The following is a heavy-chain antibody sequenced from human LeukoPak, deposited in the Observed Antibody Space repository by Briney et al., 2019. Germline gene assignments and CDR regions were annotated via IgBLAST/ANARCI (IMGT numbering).Heavy chain of an antibody. CDR1: GGSFSGYY. J-gene: IGHJ5*02. CDR2: INHSGST. Sequence: SETLSLTCAVYGGSFSGYYWSWVRQPPGKGLEWIGEINHSGSTNYNPSLKSRVTISVDTSKNQFSLKLSSVTAADTAVYYCAREVAPFDPDYSNWFDPWGQGTLVTVSS. CDR3: AREVAPFDPDYSNWFDP. V-gene: IGHV4-34*01. D-gene: IGHD2-15*01.